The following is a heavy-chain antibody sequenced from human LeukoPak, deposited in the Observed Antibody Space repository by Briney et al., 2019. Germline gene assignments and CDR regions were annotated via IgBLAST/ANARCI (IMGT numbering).Heavy chain of an antibody. V-gene: IGHV4-61*02. CDR2: IYTSGST. J-gene: IGHJ4*02. CDR3: ARFLYGGNRFDY. Sequence: PSQTLSLTCTVSVGSISSGSYYWSWIRQPAGKGLEWIGRIYTSGSTNYNPSLKSRVSISVDTSKNQFSLKLSSVTAADTAVYYCARFLYGGNRFDYWGQGALVTVSS. CDR1: VGSISSGSYY. D-gene: IGHD4-23*01.